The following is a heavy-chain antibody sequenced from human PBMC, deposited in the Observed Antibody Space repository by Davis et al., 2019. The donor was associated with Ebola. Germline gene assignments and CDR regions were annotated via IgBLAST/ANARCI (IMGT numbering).Heavy chain of an antibody. CDR3: AKDRFAAATGTGIFDY. V-gene: IGHV3-23*01. CDR1: GFSFSDYA. Sequence: GESLKISCAASGFSFSDYAMNWVRQAPGKGLEWVSGISGSGGRTYYADSVKGRFTISRDNSKNTVYLQMTSLRVEDTAVYYCAKDRFAAATGTGIFDYWGQGTLVTVSS. CDR2: ISGSGGRT. D-gene: IGHD6-13*01. J-gene: IGHJ4*02.